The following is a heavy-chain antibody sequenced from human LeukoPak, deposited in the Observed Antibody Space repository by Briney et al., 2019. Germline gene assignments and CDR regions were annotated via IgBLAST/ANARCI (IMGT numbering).Heavy chain of an antibody. D-gene: IGHD5-12*01. CDR1: GFTFSSYG. CDR3: ARAHDSGYD. CDR2: ISSSSSYT. V-gene: IGHV3-21*05. Sequence: KAGGSLRLSCAASGFTFSSYGMHWVRQAPGKGLEWVSYISSSSSYTNYADSVKGRFTISRDNAKNSLYLQMNSLRAEDTAVYYCARAHDSGYDWGQGTLVTVSS. J-gene: IGHJ4*02.